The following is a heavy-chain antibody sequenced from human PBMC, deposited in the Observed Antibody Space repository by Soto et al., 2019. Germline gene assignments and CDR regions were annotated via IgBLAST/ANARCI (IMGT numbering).Heavy chain of an antibody. J-gene: IGHJ6*02. CDR2: VNNDGTDT. CDR1: GFTFSNYW. CDR3: ARGGLQHALDV. Sequence: EVQLVESGGGLVQPGGSLRLSCAASGFTFSNYWMYWVRQAPGKGLVWVSRVNNDGTDTTHADSVKGRFTISRDNAENTLYLQMIIMRAEDTAVYSCARGGLQHALDVWGQGSTVTVSS. V-gene: IGHV3-74*03. D-gene: IGHD6-13*01.